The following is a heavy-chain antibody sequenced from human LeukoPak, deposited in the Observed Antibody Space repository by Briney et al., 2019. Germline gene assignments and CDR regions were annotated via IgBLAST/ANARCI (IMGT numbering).Heavy chain of an antibody. D-gene: IGHD5-12*01. CDR2: IKQDGSQK. V-gene: IGHV3-7*01. Sequence: GGSLRLSCAASGFTFSSYWMSWFRQAPGKGLEWVANIKQDGSQKYYVDSVKGRFTISREDAKNSVYLQMNSLRAEDTAVYYCARGPLYSGYDYGFDYWGQGTLVTVSS. J-gene: IGHJ4*02. CDR1: GFTFSSYW. CDR3: ARGPLYSGYDYGFDY.